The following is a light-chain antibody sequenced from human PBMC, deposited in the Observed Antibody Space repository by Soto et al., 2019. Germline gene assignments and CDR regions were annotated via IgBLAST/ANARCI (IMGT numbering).Light chain of an antibody. J-gene: IGKJ4*01. CDR1: QSVSSY. CDR3: PQRSNWPPLT. Sequence: EIVLTQSPATLSLSPGERATLSCRARQSVSSYLAGYQQKAGQAPRLLIYAASNRATGIPARFSGSGSVTALNLTISSLEPEDFAVYYCPQRSNWPPLTFGGGPKVEIK. V-gene: IGKV3-11*01. CDR2: AAS.